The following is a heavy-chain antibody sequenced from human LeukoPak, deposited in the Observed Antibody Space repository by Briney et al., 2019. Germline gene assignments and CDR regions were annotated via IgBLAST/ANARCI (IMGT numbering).Heavy chain of an antibody. D-gene: IGHD3-22*01. V-gene: IGHV4-34*01. Sequence: PSETLSLTCAVYGGSFSGYYWSWIRQPPGKGLEWIGEINHSGSTNYNPSLKSRVTISVDTSKNQFSLKLSSVTAADTAVYYCAGGYDSSGYPFDPWGQGTLVTVSS. CDR1: GGSFSGYY. J-gene: IGHJ5*02. CDR2: INHSGST. CDR3: AGGYDSSGYPFDP.